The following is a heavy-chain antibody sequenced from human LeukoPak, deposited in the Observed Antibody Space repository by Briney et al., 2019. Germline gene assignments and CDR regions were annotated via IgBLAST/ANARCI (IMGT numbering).Heavy chain of an antibody. CDR3: ASRPESEAYFDY. Sequence: SQTLSLTSTVSGGSISSGDYYWSWIRQPPGRGLEFIGYIYYSGNTYYNPSLKSRVTISVDTSKNQFSLKLSSVTAADTAVYYCASRPESEAYFDYWGQGTLVTVSS. V-gene: IGHV4-30-4*01. CDR2: IYYSGNT. CDR1: GGSISSGDYY. J-gene: IGHJ4*02.